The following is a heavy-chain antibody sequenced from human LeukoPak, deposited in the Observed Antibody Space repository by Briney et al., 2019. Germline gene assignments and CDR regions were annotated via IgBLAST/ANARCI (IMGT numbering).Heavy chain of an antibody. J-gene: IGHJ6*03. V-gene: IGHV1-18*01. D-gene: IGHD3-10*01. CDR1: GYTFTSYG. CDR2: ISAYNGNT. Sequence: ASVTVSCKASGYTFTSYGISWVRQAPRQGLEWMGWISAYNGNTNYAQKLQGRVTMTTDTSTSTAYMELRSLRSDDTAVYYCARDRGVPYYYYYMDVWGKGTTVTVSS. CDR3: ARDRGVPYYYYYMDV.